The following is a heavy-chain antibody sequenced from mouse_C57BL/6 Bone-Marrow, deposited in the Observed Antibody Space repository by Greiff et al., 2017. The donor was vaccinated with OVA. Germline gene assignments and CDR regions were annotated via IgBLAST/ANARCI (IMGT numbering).Heavy chain of an antibody. V-gene: IGHV2-5*01. J-gene: IGHJ1*03. CDR2: IWSGGST. CDR3: AKNNYGSSYDWYFDV. CDR1: GFSLTSYG. Sequence: VQLVESGPGLVQPSQSLSITCTVSGFSLTSYGVHWVRQSPGKGLEWLGVIWSGGSTDYNAAFMSRLSITKDNSKSQVFFKMNRLQSDYTAIYYCAKNNYGSSYDWYFDVWGTGTTVTVSS. D-gene: IGHD1-1*01.